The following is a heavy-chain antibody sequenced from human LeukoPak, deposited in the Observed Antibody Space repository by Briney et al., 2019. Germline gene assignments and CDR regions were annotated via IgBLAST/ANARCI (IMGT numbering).Heavy chain of an antibody. J-gene: IGHJ2*01. Sequence: GGSLRLSCAASGFTITDYYFNWIRQAPGKGLEWLSYISANGEIIYYADSVKGRFTIARDSAKNSLYLQMNSLRTEDTAVYYCVVVLVPAAVWQFDVWGRGTLVTVSS. V-gene: IGHV3-11*04. CDR1: GFTITDYY. CDR2: ISANGEII. D-gene: IGHD2-2*01. CDR3: VVVLVPAAVWQFDV.